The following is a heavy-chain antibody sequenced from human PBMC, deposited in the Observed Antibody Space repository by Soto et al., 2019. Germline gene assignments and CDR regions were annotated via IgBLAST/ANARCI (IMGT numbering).Heavy chain of an antibody. CDR2: IRSRVYGGTP. V-gene: IGHV3-49*04. CDR3: PNLRQYHSDTRNYHTAH. J-gene: IGHJ4*02. D-gene: IGHD3-16*02. Sequence: GGSLRLSCTASGFSFGDYAMSWVRQAPGKGLEWVGFIRSRVYGGTPQYVASVEGRFTISRDDSKSIAYLQMNSLKTEDTAVYSCPNLRQYHSDTRNYHTAHWGQGTLATVSS. CDR1: GFSFGDYA.